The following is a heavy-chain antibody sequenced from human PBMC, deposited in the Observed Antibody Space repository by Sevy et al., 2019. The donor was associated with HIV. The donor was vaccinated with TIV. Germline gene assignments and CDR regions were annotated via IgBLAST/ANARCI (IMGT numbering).Heavy chain of an antibody. CDR1: GFTFSVYW. CDR2: MKEDGSDK. Sequence: GGSLRLSCAASGFTFSVYWMSWVRQAPGKGLEWVATMKEDGSDKDYVDSVKGRFTMSRDNAKNSLYLQMNSLRAEDTAVYYCVREGVGGYSYSLDCWGQGTLVTVSS. V-gene: IGHV3-7*01. CDR3: VREGVGGYSYSLDC. J-gene: IGHJ4*02. D-gene: IGHD5-18*01.